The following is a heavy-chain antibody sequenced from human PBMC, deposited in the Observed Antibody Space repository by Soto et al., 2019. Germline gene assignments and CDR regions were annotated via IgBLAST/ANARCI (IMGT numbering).Heavy chain of an antibody. CDR2: MNPNSGNT. CDR1: GYTFTSYD. Sequence: ASAKVSCKASGYTFTSYDINWVRQATGQGLEWMGWMNPNSGNTGYAQKFQGRVTMTRNTSISTAYMELSSLRSEDTAVYYCARVSFLRSYDSVDPDYWGQGTLVTVSS. D-gene: IGHD3-3*01. CDR3: ARVSFLRSYDSVDPDY. V-gene: IGHV1-8*01. J-gene: IGHJ4*02.